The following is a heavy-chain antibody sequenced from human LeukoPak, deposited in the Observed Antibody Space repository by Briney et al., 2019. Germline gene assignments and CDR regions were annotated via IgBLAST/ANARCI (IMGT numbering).Heavy chain of an antibody. CDR3: ARACSGGSCYHDY. D-gene: IGHD2-15*01. Sequence: GGSLRLSCAASGFTFSSYGMHWVRQAPGKGLEWVAVISYDGSNKYYADSVKGRFTISRDNSKNTLYLQMNSLRAEDTAVYYCARACSGGSCYHDYWGQGTLVTVSS. CDR1: GFTFSSYG. J-gene: IGHJ4*02. CDR2: ISYDGSNK. V-gene: IGHV3-30*03.